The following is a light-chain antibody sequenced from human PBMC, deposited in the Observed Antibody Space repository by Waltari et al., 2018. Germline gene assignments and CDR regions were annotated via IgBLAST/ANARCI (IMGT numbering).Light chain of an antibody. CDR3: ASWDDRLSGYV. CDR1: RSNIGNNL. J-gene: IGLJ1*01. Sequence: QSVLPQPPAASGTPGQRVTLPCSGSRSNIGNNLVYWYQQFPGTAPKLLIYKNYWRPSGVPDRFSGSRSGTSASLAISGRRSEDEADYYCASWDDRLSGYVFGPGTKVIVL. CDR2: KNY. V-gene: IGLV1-47*01.